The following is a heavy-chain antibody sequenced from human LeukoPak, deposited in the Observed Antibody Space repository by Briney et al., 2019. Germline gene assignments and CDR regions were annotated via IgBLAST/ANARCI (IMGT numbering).Heavy chain of an antibody. Sequence: GGSRRLSCAAAGFRFSDHYMNWIRQVPGKGLEWLSYISGGSTDTNYADSVRGRFTISRDNAKNSLYLQMDSLRVEDTALYYCVRDARLADYWGQGTLVTVSS. CDR3: VRDARLADY. CDR2: ISGGSTDT. J-gene: IGHJ4*02. V-gene: IGHV3-11*05. CDR1: GFRFSDHY. D-gene: IGHD6-25*01.